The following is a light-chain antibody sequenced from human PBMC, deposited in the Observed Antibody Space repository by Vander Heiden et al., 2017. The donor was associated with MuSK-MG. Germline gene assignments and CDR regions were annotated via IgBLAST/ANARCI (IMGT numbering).Light chain of an antibody. Sequence: DIQLTQSPSSLSVSVGDRVTITCRASQSISNYLNWYQQKPGKAPKLLMYAASSLQSGVPSRFSGSGSGTDFTLTISSLQPEDFATYYCQQSYSTPWTCGQRTKVEIK. CDR1: QSISNY. CDR3: QQSYSTPWT. CDR2: AAS. J-gene: IGKJ1*01. V-gene: IGKV1-39*01.